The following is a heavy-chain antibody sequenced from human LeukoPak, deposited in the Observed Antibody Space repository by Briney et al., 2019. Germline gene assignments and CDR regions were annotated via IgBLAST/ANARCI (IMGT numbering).Heavy chain of an antibody. V-gene: IGHV4-59*01. CDR1: GGSISSYY. CDR2: IYYSGST. J-gene: IGHJ4*02. CDR3: ALGYSGYDSYYFDY. D-gene: IGHD5-12*01. Sequence: SETLSLTCTVSGGSISSYYWSWIRQPPGKGLEWIGYIYYSGSTNYNPSLKSRVTISVDTSKNQFSLKLSSVTAADTAVYYCALGYSGYDSYYFDYWAQGTLVTVSS.